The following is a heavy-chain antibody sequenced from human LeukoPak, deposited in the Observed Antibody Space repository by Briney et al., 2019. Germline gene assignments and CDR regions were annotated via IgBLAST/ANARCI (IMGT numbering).Heavy chain of an antibody. J-gene: IGHJ4*02. D-gene: IGHD3-16*01. CDR2: IRPDGSPV. Sequence: GGSLRLSCAASGFTFNMYYMTWVRQAPGKGLEWVTNIRPDGSPVFYADSVKGRFTVSRDNSKNSLYLQLNRLRGEDTATYYCARFDSHNSAWGIDYWGQGTQVIVSS. CDR3: ARFDSHNSAWGIDY. CDR1: GFTFNMYY. V-gene: IGHV3-7*01.